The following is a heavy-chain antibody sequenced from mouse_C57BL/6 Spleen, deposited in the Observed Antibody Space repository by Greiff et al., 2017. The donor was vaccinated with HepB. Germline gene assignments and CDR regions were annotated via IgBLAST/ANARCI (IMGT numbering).Heavy chain of an antibody. D-gene: IGHD2-2*01. J-gene: IGHJ4*01. V-gene: IGHV5-12*01. Sequence: DVKLQESGGGLVQPGGSLKLSCAASGFTFSDYYMYWVRQTPEKRLEWVAYISNGGGSTYYTDTVKGRYTISRDNAKNTLYLQMSRLKSEDTAVYYCARQKWGNDGVYAMDYWGQGTSVTVSS. CDR2: ISNGGGST. CDR1: GFTFSDYY. CDR3: ARQKWGNDGVYAMDY.